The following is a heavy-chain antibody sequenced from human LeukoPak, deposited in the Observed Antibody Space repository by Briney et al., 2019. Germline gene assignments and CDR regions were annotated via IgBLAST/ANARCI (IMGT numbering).Heavy chain of an antibody. J-gene: IGHJ4*02. V-gene: IGHV4-34*01. CDR1: GGSFSGYY. CDR3: ARKWNRRGWYLDY. D-gene: IGHD6-19*01. Sequence: SETLSLTCAVYGGSFSGYYWSWLRQPPGKGLEWIGEINHSGSTNYNPSLKSRVTISVDTSKNQFSLKLSSVTAADTAVYYCARKWNRRGWYLDYWGQGTLVTVSS. CDR2: INHSGST.